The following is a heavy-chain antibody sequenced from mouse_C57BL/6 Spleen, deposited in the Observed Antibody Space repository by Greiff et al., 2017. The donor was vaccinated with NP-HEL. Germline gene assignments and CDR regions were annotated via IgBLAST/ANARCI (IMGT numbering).Heavy chain of an antibody. V-gene: IGHV1-82*01. J-gene: IGHJ2*01. CDR2: IYPGDGDT. CDR1: GYAFSSSW. CDR3: AHEGFDY. Sequence: VKLQQSGPELVKPGASVKISCKASGYAFSSSWMNWVKQRPGKGLEWIGRIYPGDGDTNYNGKFKGKATLTADKSSSTAYMQLSSLTSEDSAVYFCAHEGFDYWGQGTTLTVSS.